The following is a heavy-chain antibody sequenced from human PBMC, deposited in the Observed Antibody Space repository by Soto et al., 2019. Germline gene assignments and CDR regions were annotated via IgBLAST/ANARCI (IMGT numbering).Heavy chain of an antibody. CDR1: GFTFSSYS. CDR3: ASFSYGSGSYPFDY. CDR2: ISSSSSYI. J-gene: IGHJ4*02. V-gene: IGHV3-21*01. Sequence: GSLRLSCAASGFTFSSYSMNWVRQAPGKGLEWVSSISSSSSYIYYADSVKGRFTISRDNAKNSLYLQMNSLRAEDTAVYYCASFSYGSGSYPFDYWGKGTLVTVSS. D-gene: IGHD3-10*01.